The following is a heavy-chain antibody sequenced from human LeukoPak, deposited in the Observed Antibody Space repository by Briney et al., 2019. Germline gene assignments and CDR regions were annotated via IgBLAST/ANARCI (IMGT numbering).Heavy chain of an antibody. V-gene: IGHV4-39*07. Sequence: SETLSLTCTVSGGSISSSSYYWGWIRQPPGKGLEWIGSIYHSGSTYYNPSLKSRVTISVDTSKNQFSLKLSSVTAADTAVYYCARDSSSWYTQFDYWGQGTLVTVSS. CDR3: ARDSSSWYTQFDY. J-gene: IGHJ4*02. CDR2: IYHSGST. D-gene: IGHD6-13*01. CDR1: GGSISSSSYY.